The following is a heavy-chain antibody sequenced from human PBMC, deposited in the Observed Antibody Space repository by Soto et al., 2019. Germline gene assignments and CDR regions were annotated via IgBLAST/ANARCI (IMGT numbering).Heavy chain of an antibody. CDR1: GGSISSYY. D-gene: IGHD6-19*01. Sequence: PSETLSLTCTVSGGSISSYYWSWIRQPPGKGLEWIGYIYYSGSTNYNPSLKSRVTISVDTSKNQFSLKLSSVTAADTAVYYCARARIAVAPGMDVWGQGTTVTVSS. CDR3: ARARIAVAPGMDV. J-gene: IGHJ6*02. V-gene: IGHV4-59*12. CDR2: IYYSGST.